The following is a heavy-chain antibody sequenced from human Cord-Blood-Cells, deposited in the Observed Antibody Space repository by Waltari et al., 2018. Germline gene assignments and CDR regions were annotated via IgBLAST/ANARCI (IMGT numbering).Heavy chain of an antibody. CDR2: ISWNSGII. Sequence: EVQLVESGGGLVQPGRSLRLSCAASGFTFDDYAMHWVRQAPGKGLEWVSGISWNSGIIGYVDSVKGRFTISRDNAKNSLYLQMNSLRAEDTALYYCAKDYDFWSGYYDYWGQGTLVTVSS. CDR3: AKDYDFWSGYYDY. D-gene: IGHD3-3*01. J-gene: IGHJ4*02. V-gene: IGHV3-9*01. CDR1: GFTFDDYA.